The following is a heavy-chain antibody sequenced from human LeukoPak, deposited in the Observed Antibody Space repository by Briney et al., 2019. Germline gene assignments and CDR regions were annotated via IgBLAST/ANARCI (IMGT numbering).Heavy chain of an antibody. Sequence: PGGSLRLSCAASGFTFSSLEMNWVRQAPGKGLEWISYITSSGSTIYYADSVKGRFTISRDNAKNSLYLQMNSLRAEDTAVYYCAVAYCGDDCLGYYIDSWGQGTLVAVSS. D-gene: IGHD2-21*02. CDR2: ITSSGSTI. J-gene: IGHJ4*02. CDR1: GFTFSSLE. CDR3: AVAYCGDDCLGYYIDS. V-gene: IGHV3-48*03.